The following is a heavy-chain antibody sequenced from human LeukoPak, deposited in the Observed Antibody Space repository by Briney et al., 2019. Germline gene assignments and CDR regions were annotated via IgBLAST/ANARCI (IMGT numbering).Heavy chain of an antibody. V-gene: IGHV3-30*04. CDR3: AREYSGYDYGMDV. Sequence: GRSLRLSCAASGFTFSSYAMHWFRQSPGKGLEWLAVISYDGSNKYYADSVKGRFTISRENSKNPQYLQTTSLRAEDTALYYCAREYSGYDYGMDVWRKGPTVTVPS. J-gene: IGHJ6*04. D-gene: IGHD1-26*01. CDR2: ISYDGSNK. CDR1: GFTFSSYA.